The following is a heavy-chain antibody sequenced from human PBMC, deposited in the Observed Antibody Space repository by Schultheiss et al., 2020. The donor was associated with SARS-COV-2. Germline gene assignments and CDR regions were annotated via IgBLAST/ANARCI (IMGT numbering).Heavy chain of an antibody. J-gene: IGHJ5*02. D-gene: IGHD6-13*01. Sequence: SETLSLTCDVSDNSLSSSGYFWGWVRQPPGKGLEWIGSINYSGTSYYNPSLKSRVTISIDTSKNQFSLKLSSVTAADTAVYYCARGGPIAAAAFDPWGQGTLVTVSS. CDR1: DNSLSSSGYF. CDR3: ARGGPIAAAAFDP. CDR2: INYSGTS. V-gene: IGHV4-39*07.